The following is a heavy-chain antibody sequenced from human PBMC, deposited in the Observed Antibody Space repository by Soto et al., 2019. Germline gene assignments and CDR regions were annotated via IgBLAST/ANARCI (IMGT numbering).Heavy chain of an antibody. D-gene: IGHD2-21*02. V-gene: IGHV1-69*01. CDR2: IIPIYETV. J-gene: IGHJ5*02. CDR3: ARDLVVTAKCLDP. CDR1: EGTFSSYG. Sequence: QVSLVQSGAEVKKAGSSVQVSCKASEGTFSSYGISWVRQAPGQGLEWMGGIIPIYETVTYAQRFQGRLTSSADESTSTAYMELSSLRPDDTAVYYCARDLVVTAKCLDPWGQGTLVTVSS.